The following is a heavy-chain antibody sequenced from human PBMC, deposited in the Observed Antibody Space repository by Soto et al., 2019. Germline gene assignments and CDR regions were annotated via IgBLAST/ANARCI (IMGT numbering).Heavy chain of an antibody. J-gene: IGHJ6*02. V-gene: IGHV3-23*01. CDR1: GFTVSSYA. Sequence: GGSLRLSCAASGFTVSSYAMSWVRQAPGKGLEWVSAISGSGGSTYYADSVKGRFTISRDNSKNTLYLQMNSLRAEDTAVYYCAKANTPGSNWNYVYYYGMDVWGQGTTVTVSS. CDR3: AKANTPGSNWNYVYYYGMDV. CDR2: ISGSGGST. D-gene: IGHD1-7*01.